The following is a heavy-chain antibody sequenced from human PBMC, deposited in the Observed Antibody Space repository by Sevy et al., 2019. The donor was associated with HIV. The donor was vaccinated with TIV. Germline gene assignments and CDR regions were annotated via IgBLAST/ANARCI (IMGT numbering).Heavy chain of an antibody. V-gene: IGHV3-30*04. Sequence: GGSLRLSCAASGFTFSSYAMHWVRQAPGKGLEWVAVISYDGSNKYYADSVKGRFTISRDNSKNTLYLQMNSLRAEDTAVYYCARDFNITIFGVVKQFDYWGQGTLVTVSS. CDR3: ARDFNITIFGVVKQFDY. CDR1: GFTFSSYA. CDR2: ISYDGSNK. D-gene: IGHD3-3*01. J-gene: IGHJ4*02.